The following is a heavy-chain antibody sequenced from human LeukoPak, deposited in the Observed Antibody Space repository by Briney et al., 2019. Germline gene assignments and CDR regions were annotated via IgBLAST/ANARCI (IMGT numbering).Heavy chain of an antibody. V-gene: IGHV5-51*01. CDR3: ARHSPLNGNSFDF. Sequence: GESLKISCKGSGYSFNTYWIGWVRQMPGKGLEWMGIIYPGDSTAKYSPSFQGQVTFSADKSISTAYLQWNSPKASDTAMYYCARHSPLNGNSFDFWGQGTLVTVSS. J-gene: IGHJ4*02. CDR2: IYPGDSTA. CDR1: GYSFNTYW. D-gene: IGHD1-1*01.